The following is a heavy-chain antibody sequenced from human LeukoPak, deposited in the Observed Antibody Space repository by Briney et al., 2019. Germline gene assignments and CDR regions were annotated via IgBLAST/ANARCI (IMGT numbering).Heavy chain of an antibody. V-gene: IGHV4-4*07. CDR2: AHSDGTT. Sequence: SETLSLTCTVSGGSFSSYHWSWIRQFVGKGLEWIGRAHSDGTTNYNPSLKSRVTMSIDTSKNQFSLKLNSVTAADTAVYHCARDGLYTNGYSYFDYWSQGTLVTVSS. D-gene: IGHD2-8*01. CDR3: ARDGLYTNGYSYFDY. CDR1: GGSFSSYH. J-gene: IGHJ4*02.